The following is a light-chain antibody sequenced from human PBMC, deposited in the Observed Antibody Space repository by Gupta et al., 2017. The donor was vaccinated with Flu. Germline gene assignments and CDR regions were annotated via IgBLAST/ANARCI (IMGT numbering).Light chain of an antibody. J-gene: IGLJ1*01. CDR3: QAWDTSTQGYV. CDR1: NVGDKY. V-gene: IGLV3-1*01. CDR2: RHT. Sequence: GQTATITCSGDNVGDKYVCGCQHKPGQAPVLVIYRHTKRPSGIFERFSGSTAGNTATLTISGTQTMDEGDYFCQAWDTSTQGYVFGTGTKVSVL.